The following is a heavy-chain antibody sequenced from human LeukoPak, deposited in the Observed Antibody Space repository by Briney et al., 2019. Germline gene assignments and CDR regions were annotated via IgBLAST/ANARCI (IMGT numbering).Heavy chain of an antibody. V-gene: IGHV3-11*06. Sequence: GGSLRLSCAASGFTFSDYYMRWIRQAPGKGLEWVSYISGSSSYTNYADSVKGRFTISRDNAKNSLYLQMNSLRAEDTAVYYCAREGAVGATTIKAADYWGQGTLVTVSS. J-gene: IGHJ4*02. CDR3: AREGAVGATTIKAADY. D-gene: IGHD1-26*01. CDR1: GFTFSDYY. CDR2: ISGSSSYT.